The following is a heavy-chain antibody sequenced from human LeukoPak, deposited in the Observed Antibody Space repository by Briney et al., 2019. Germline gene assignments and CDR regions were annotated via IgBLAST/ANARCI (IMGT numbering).Heavy chain of an antibody. Sequence: PSETLSLTCTVSGGSISSGDYYWSWIRQPPGKGLEWIGYFYYSGSTYYNPSLKSRATISVDTSKNQFSLKLSSVTAADTAVYYCARPYYYDSRIDPWGQGTLATVSS. CDR2: FYYSGST. V-gene: IGHV4-30-4*01. D-gene: IGHD3-22*01. CDR3: ARPYYYDSRIDP. CDR1: GGSISSGDYY. J-gene: IGHJ5*02.